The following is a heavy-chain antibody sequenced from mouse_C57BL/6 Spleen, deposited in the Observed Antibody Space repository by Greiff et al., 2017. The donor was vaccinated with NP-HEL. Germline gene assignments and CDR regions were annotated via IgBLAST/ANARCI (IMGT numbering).Heavy chain of an antibody. CDR2: IDPENGDT. CDR1: GFNIKDDY. J-gene: IGHJ4*01. CDR3: TTPPGAMDY. V-gene: IGHV14-4*01. Sequence: EVQLQQSGAELVRPGASVKLSCTASGFNIKDDYMHWVKQRPEQGLEWIGWIDPENGDTVYASKFQGKATITADTSSNTAYLQLSSLTSEDTAVYYCTTPPGAMDYWGQGTSVTVSS.